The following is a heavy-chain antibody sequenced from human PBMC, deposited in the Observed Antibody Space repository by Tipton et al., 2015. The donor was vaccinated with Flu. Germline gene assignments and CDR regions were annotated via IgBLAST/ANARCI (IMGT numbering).Heavy chain of an antibody. V-gene: IGHV4-4*07. CDR1: GGSISSSY. J-gene: IGHJ1*01. D-gene: IGHD1-26*01. CDR3: ARYGTYDGSRYFQH. Sequence: TLSLTCTVSGGSISSSYWSWIRQPAGKGLEWIGRISTSGSTNYNASLESRVTMSRDTSKNHFSLRLSSATAADTAVYYCARYGTYDGSRYFQHWGQGTLVTVSS. CDR2: ISTSGST.